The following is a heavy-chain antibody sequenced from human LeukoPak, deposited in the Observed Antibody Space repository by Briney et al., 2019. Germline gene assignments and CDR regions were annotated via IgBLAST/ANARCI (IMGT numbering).Heavy chain of an antibody. J-gene: IGHJ4*02. CDR3: AKSYYYGSGSYSGAIDY. V-gene: IGHV3-30*18. D-gene: IGHD3-10*01. CDR2: ISYDGSNK. CDR1: GFTFSSYG. Sequence: PGGSLRLSCAASGFTFSSYGMHWVRQAPGKGLEWVAVISYDGSNKYYADSMKGRFTISRDNSKNTLYLQMNSLRAEDTAVYYCAKSYYYGSGSYSGAIDYWGQGTLVTVSS.